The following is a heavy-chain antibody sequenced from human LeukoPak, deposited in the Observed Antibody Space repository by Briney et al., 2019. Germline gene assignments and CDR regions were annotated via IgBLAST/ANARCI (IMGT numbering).Heavy chain of an antibody. CDR3: ARVEGVVGYFYYGMDV. Sequence: PSETLSLTCTVSGGSLSSYYWSWIRQPPGKGLEWIGYIYYTGSTKYNPSLKSRLTISLDTSKNQFSLKLSSVTAADTAVYYCARVEGVVGYFYYGMDVWGQGTTVTVSS. CDR1: GGSLSSYY. V-gene: IGHV4-59*01. CDR2: IYYTGST. J-gene: IGHJ6*02. D-gene: IGHD2-15*01.